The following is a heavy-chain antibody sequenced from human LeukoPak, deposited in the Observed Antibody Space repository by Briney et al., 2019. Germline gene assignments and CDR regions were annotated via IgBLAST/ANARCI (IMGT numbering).Heavy chain of an antibody. J-gene: IGHJ4*02. CDR2: ITTGDGNT. V-gene: IGHV3-23*01. D-gene: IGHD3-22*01. CDR1: GFTFSSYT. Sequence: GGSLRLSCTASGFTFSSYTMTWVRQAPGKGVKWVSTITTGDGNTYYADSVKGRFTVSRDNSKNTLYLQMNSLRAEDTAVYYCARDRGWYDSTGYYSFSIDYWGQGTLVTVSS. CDR3: ARDRGWYDSTGYYSFSIDY.